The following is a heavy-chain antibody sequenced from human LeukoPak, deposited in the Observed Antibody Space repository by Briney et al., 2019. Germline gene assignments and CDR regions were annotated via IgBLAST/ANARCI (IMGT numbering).Heavy chain of an antibody. D-gene: IGHD5-18*01. Sequence: PGGSLRLSCAASGFTFSSYGMHWVRQAPGKGLEWVSSISSSSSYIYYADSVKGRFTVSRDNAKNSLYLQMNSLRAEDTAVYYCARDRGYSAPDGFDIWGQGTMVTVSS. CDR3: ARDRGYSAPDGFDI. CDR1: GFTFSSYG. J-gene: IGHJ3*02. CDR2: ISSSSSYI. V-gene: IGHV3-21*01.